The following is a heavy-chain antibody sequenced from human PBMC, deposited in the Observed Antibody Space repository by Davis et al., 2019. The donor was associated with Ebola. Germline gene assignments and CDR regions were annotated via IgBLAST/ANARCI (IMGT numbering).Heavy chain of an antibody. D-gene: IGHD3-10*01. V-gene: IGHV3-33*01. CDR1: GFTFSSYG. CDR3: ARGGDGSGSYLGYYYGMDV. CDR2: IWYDGSNK. Sequence: PGGSLRLSCAASGFTFSSYGMHWVRQAPGKGLEWVAVIWYDGSNKYYVDSVKGRFTISRDNSKNTLYLQMNSLRAEDTAVYYCARGGDGSGSYLGYYYGMDVWGQGTTVTVSS. J-gene: IGHJ6*02.